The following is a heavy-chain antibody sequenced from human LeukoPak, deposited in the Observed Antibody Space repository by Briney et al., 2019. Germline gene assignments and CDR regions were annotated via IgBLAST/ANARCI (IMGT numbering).Heavy chain of an antibody. V-gene: IGHV4-34*01. J-gene: IGHJ4*02. CDR2: INHSGST. D-gene: IGHD3-10*01. Sequence: SETLSLNCPVYGGSFSGYYWSWIRQPPGKGLGWIRHINHSGSTNYNPSLKSRVTISVDTSKNQFSLKLSSVTGADTAVYYSARGGTTYYYGSGSYYNALASYWGQGTLVTVSS. CDR3: ARGGTTYYYGSGSYYNALASY. CDR1: GGSFSGYY.